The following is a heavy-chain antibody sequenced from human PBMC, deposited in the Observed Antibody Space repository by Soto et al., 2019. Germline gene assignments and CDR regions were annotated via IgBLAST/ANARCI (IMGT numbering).Heavy chain of an antibody. V-gene: IGHV4-59*12. CDR2: MYNTGST. Sequence: SETLSLTCTVSGGSISGYYWSWIRQPPGKGLEWIGYMYNTGSTVYNPSLKSRLTISVDRSKNQFSLKLNSVTAADTAVYYCQTRGYSGSYPQNYFDYWGQGTLVTVSS. CDR1: GGSISGYY. J-gene: IGHJ4*02. CDR3: QTRGYSGSYPQNYFDY. D-gene: IGHD3-10*01.